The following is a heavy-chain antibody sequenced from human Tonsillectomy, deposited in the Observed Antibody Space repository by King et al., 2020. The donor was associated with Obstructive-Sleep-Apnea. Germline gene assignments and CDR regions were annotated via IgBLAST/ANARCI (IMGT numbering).Heavy chain of an antibody. V-gene: IGHV4-59*01. Sequence: MQLQESGPGLVKPSETLSLTCTVSGGSISSYYWSWIRQPPGKGLEWIGYIYYSGSTNYNPSLKSRVTISVDTSKNQFSLKLSSVSAADPAVYYCARETIXGXWXDPWGXXTLVTXSS. J-gene: IGHJ5*02. CDR3: ARETIXGXWXDP. CDR1: GGSISSYY. D-gene: IGHD3-3*01. CDR2: IYYSGST.